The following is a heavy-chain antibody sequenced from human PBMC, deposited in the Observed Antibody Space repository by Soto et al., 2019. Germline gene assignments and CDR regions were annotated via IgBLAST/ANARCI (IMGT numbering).Heavy chain of an antibody. CDR1: GFTFSSYA. V-gene: IGHV3-30-3*01. D-gene: IGHD1-26*01. CDR3: ARGVGATHAGLDY. CDR2: ISYDGSNK. J-gene: IGHJ4*02. Sequence: GGSLRLSCASSGFTFSSYAMHCVRQAPGKGLEWVAVISYDGSNKYYADSVKGRFTISRDNSKNTLYLQMNSLRAEDTAVYYCARGVGATHAGLDYWGQGTLVSVSS.